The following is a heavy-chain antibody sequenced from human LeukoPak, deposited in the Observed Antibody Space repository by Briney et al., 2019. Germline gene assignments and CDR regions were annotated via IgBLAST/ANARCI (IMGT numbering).Heavy chain of an antibody. V-gene: IGHV1-18*01. J-gene: IGHJ4*02. CDR3: ARDDYDSSGYYYPYYFDY. CDR2: ISAYNGNT. CDR1: GYTFTSYG. D-gene: IGHD3-22*01. Sequence: ASVRVSCKASGYTFTSYGISWVRQAPGQGLEWMGWISAYNGNTNYEQKLQGRVTMTTDTSTSTAYMELRSLRSDDTAVYYCARDDYDSSGYYYPYYFDYWGQGTLVTVSS.